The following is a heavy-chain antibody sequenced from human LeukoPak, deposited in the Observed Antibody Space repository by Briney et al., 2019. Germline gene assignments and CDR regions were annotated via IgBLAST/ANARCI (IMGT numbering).Heavy chain of an antibody. D-gene: IGHD5-18*01. CDR2: IYYSGST. CDR1: GGSISSYY. J-gene: IGHJ4*02. V-gene: IGHV4-59*01. Sequence: SETLSLTCTVSGGSISSYYWSWIRQPPGKGLEWIGYIYYSGSTNYNPSLKSRVTISVDTSKNQFSLKLSSVTAADTAVYYCARGEQLWLPPDYWGQGTLVTVSS. CDR3: ARGEQLWLPPDY.